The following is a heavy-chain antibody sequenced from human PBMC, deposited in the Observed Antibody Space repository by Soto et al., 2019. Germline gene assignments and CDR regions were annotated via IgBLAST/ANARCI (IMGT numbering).Heavy chain of an antibody. D-gene: IGHD3-16*01. CDR1: GFTFTTYA. CDR3: ARGGAMSAALSFGMDV. CDR2: ISHDGNFE. J-gene: IGHJ6*02. Sequence: QLQLVESGGNVVQPGRSLRLSCAASGFTFTTYAMHWVRQAPGTGLEWLAIISHDGNFEYYADSVKGRFTISRDDSKNTIYLQMNSLRGDESGVYFCARGGAMSAALSFGMDVWGQGTTVSVSS. V-gene: IGHV3-33*01.